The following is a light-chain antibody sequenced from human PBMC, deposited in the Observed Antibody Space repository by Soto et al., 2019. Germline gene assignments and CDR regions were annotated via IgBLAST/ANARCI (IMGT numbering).Light chain of an antibody. Sequence: DIQMTQSPSSLSASIGDRVTITCRASQGISSYLNWYQQKPGKAPNLLIYAASSLQSGVPSRFSGSGSGTDFTLTISSLQPEDFATYYCQQSYSTPRTFGQGTKVDI. V-gene: IGKV1-39*01. CDR2: AAS. CDR3: QQSYSTPRT. CDR1: QGISSY. J-gene: IGKJ1*01.